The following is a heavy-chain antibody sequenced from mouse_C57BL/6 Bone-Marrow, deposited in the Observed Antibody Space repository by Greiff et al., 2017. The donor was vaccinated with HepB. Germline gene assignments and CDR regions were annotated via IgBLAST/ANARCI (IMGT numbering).Heavy chain of an antibody. CDR3: AREGGVVAHFDY. CDR1: GYTFTSYW. Sequence: QVQLQQPGAELVMPGASVKLSCKASGYTFTSYWMHWVKQRPGQGLEWIGEIDPSDSYTNYNQKFKGKSTLTVDKSSSTAYMQLSSLTSEDSAVYYCAREGGVVAHFDYWGHGTTLTVSS. CDR2: IDPSDSYT. J-gene: IGHJ2*01. V-gene: IGHV1-69*01. D-gene: IGHD1-1*01.